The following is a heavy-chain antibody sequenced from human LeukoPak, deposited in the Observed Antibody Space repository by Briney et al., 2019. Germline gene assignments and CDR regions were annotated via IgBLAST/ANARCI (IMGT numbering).Heavy chain of an antibody. CDR1: GFTFSSNY. CDR2: IYSGGST. J-gene: IGHJ4*02. CDR3: ARGQSCSSTSCFFDY. V-gene: IGHV3-53*01. D-gene: IGHD2-2*01. Sequence: GGSLRLSCAASGFTFSSNYMSWVRQAPGKGLEWVSVIYSGGSTYYADSVKGRFTISRDNSKNTLYLQMNSLRVEDTAVYYCARGQSCSSTSCFFDYWGQGTLVTVSS.